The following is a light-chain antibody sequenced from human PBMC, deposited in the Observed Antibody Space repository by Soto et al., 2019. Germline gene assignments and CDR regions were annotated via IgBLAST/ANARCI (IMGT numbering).Light chain of an antibody. CDR3: QQYYSTPWT. J-gene: IGKJ1*01. CDR1: QSVLYSSNNKNY. V-gene: IGKV4-1*01. CDR2: WAS. Sequence: DIVMTQSPDSLAVSLGERATINCKSSQSVLYSSNNKNYLAWYQQKPGQPPKLLIYWASTRESGVPDRFSGSGSGTDFTLTISSLQAEDVAVYCCQQYYSTPWTFGQGTKGEIK.